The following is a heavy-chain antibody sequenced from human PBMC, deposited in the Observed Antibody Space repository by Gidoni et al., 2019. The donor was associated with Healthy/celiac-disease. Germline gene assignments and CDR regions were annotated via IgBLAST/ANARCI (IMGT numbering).Heavy chain of an antibody. CDR2: IYYSGST. J-gene: IGHJ4*02. V-gene: IGHV4-39*01. CDR1: GGSISSSSYY. Sequence: QLQLQESGPGLVKPSETLSLTCTVSGGSISSSSYYWGWIRQPPGKGLEWIGSIYYSGSTYYNPSLKSRVTISVDTSKNQFSLKLSSVTAADTAVYYCARLIGYSSGWYAPDYWGQGTLVTVSS. D-gene: IGHD6-19*01. CDR3: ARLIGYSSGWYAPDY.